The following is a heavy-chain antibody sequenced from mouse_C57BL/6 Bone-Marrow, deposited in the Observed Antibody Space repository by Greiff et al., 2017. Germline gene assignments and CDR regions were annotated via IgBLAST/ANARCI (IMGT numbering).Heavy chain of an antibody. D-gene: IGHD2-4*01. CDR2: IYPGGGYT. CDR1: GYTFTNYW. CDR3: AKYEDYDWYFEV. J-gene: IGHJ1*03. Sequence: VQLQQSGAELVRPGTSVKMSCKASGYTFTNYWIGWVKQRPGHGLEWIGDIYPGGGYTNYNEKFKGKATLTADKSSSTAYMQFSSLTSEDSAIYYGAKYEDYDWYFEVWGKGTTVTVSS. V-gene: IGHV1-63*01.